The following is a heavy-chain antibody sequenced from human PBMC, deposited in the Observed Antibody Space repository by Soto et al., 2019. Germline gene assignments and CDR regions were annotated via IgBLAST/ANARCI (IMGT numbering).Heavy chain of an antibody. CDR1: GDSISSGGYS. V-gene: IGHV4-30-2*01. D-gene: IGHD6-13*01. CDR2: IFHSGST. Sequence: PSETLSLTCAVSGDSISSGGYSWIWIRQPPGKGLEWIGYIFHSGSTYYNPSLKSRVTISVDRSKNQFSLKLSSVTAADTAVYYCARAKEEMAAAGTTYWFDPWGQGTLVTVSS. CDR3: ARAKEEMAAAGTTYWFDP. J-gene: IGHJ5*02.